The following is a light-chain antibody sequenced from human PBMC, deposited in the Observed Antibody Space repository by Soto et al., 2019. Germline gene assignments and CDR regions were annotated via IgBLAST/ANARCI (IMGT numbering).Light chain of an antibody. CDR2: KAS. CDR1: QTISSL. CDR3: QHYNSYSEA. Sequence: DIKMTQSPATLSGSVGDRVTITCRASQTISSLLAWYQQKPGKAPKLLIYKASTLKSGVPSRFSGSGSGTEFTLTISSLRPDDFATYYCQHYNSYSEAFGQGTKVDIK. V-gene: IGKV1-5*03. J-gene: IGKJ1*01.